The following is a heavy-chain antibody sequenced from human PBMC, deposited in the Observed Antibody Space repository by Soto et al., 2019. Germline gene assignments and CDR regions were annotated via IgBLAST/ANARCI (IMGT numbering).Heavy chain of an antibody. J-gene: IGHJ4*02. CDR3: TGQEGGAAADRPLDY. V-gene: IGHV4-39*01. Sequence: QLRLQESGPGLVKPSETLSLTCSVSGASIRSTSYYWGWIRQPPGKGLEWIGSIYYSGSTHYSPSLKSRIIMSIATSTNQFSLKLTSVPAADTAVYYWTGQEGGAAADRPLDYWGQGTLVTVSS. CDR2: IYYSGST. D-gene: IGHD6-13*01. CDR1: GASIRSTSYY.